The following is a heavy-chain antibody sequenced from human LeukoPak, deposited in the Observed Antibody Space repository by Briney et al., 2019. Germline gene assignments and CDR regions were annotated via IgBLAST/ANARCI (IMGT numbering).Heavy chain of an antibody. CDR3: ARVRDPDKYSYGNYYYYYMDV. Sequence: GGSLRLSCAASGFTFSSYGMHWVRQAPGKGLEWVAFIRYDGSNKYYADSVKGRFTISRDNSKNTLYLQMNSLRAEDTAVYYCARVRDPDKYSYGNYYYYYMDVWGKGTTVTVSS. CDR2: IRYDGSNK. CDR1: GFTFSSYG. J-gene: IGHJ6*03. D-gene: IGHD5-18*01. V-gene: IGHV3-30*02.